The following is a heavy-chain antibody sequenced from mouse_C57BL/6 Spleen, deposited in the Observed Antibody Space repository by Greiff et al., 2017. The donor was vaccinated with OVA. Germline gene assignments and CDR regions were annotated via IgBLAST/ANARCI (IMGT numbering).Heavy chain of an antibody. V-gene: IGHV1-69*01. CDR3: ERGGCITTVAGYCEV. CDR1: GYTFTRYW. J-gene: IGHJ1*03. Sequence: QVQLQQPGAELVMPGASVKLSCKASGYTFTRYWMHWVKQRPGQGLEWIGEIDPSASSTNYNHKFKGKSTLTVDKSSSTAYMQRSSLTSEDSAVYYGERGGCITTVAGYCEVWGTGTTVTVSS. CDR2: IDPSASST. D-gene: IGHD1-1*01.